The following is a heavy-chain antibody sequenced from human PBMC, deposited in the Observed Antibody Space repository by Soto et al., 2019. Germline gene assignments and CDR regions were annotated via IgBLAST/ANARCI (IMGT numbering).Heavy chain of an antibody. CDR1: GFTFSSYS. D-gene: IGHD2-2*01. V-gene: IGHV3-21*01. Sequence: PGGSLRLSCAASGFTFSSYSMNWVRQAPGKGLEWVSSISSSSSYIYYADSVKGRFTISRDNAKNSLYLQMNSLRAEDTAVYYCATPPVVPASNWFDPSGQVTLVTVSS. CDR2: ISSSSSYI. J-gene: IGHJ5*02. CDR3: ATPPVVPASNWFDP.